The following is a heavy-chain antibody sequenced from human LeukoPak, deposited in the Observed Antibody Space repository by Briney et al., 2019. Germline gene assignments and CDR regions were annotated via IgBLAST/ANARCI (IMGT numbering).Heavy chain of an antibody. D-gene: IGHD5-24*01. CDR2: IYSSGST. Sequence: GGSLRLSCAASGFPFSNYWMHWVRQAPGKGPEWVSLIYSSGSTYYTNSVKGRFTISRDNSQNTLYLQMNSLSAEDTAVYYCARTFLSGDGYKVGYFDYWGQGTLVTVSS. CDR1: GFPFSNYW. V-gene: IGHV3-53*01. J-gene: IGHJ4*02. CDR3: ARTFLSGDGYKVGYFDY.